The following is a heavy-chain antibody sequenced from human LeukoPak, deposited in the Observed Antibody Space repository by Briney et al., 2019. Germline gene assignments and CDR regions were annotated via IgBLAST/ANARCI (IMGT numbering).Heavy chain of an antibody. CDR1: GGSISSSSCY. V-gene: IGHV4-39*01. J-gene: IGHJ5*02. CDR2: IYYSGST. D-gene: IGHD6-13*01. Sequence: SETLSLTCTVSGGSISSSSCYWGWIRQPPGKGLEWIGSIYYSGSTYYNPSLKSRVTISVDTSKNQFSLKLSSVTAADTAVYYCARRPSSWYQGAFDPWGQGTLVTVSS. CDR3: ARRPSSWYQGAFDP.